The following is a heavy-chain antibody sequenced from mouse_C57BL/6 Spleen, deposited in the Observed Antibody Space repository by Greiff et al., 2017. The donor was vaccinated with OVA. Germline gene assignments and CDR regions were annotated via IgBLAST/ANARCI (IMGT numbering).Heavy chain of an antibody. D-gene: IGHD1-1*01. CDR1: GFNIKDYY. Sequence: EVQLQESGAELVRPGASVKLSCTASGFNIKDYYMHWVKQRPEQGLEWIGRIDPEDGDTEYAPKFQGKATMTADTSSNTAYLQLSSLTSEDTAVYYCTSFYYGSSSFAYWGQGTLVTVSA. CDR3: TSFYYGSSSFAY. J-gene: IGHJ3*01. V-gene: IGHV14-1*01. CDR2: IDPEDGDT.